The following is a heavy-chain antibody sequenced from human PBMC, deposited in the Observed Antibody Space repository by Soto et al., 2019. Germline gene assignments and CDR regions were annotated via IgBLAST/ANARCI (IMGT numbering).Heavy chain of an antibody. Sequence: QVQLVQSGAEVKKPGASVKVSCKASGYTFTSYGISWVRQAPGQGLEWMGWISADNGNTNYAQKLQGRVTMTTDTSTSTAYMELRSLRSDDTAVYYCARDHGKYCSGGSCYSHYYYGMDVWGQGTTVTVSS. V-gene: IGHV1-18*01. CDR3: ARDHGKYCSGGSCYSHYYYGMDV. CDR2: ISADNGNT. D-gene: IGHD2-15*01. CDR1: GYTFTSYG. J-gene: IGHJ6*02.